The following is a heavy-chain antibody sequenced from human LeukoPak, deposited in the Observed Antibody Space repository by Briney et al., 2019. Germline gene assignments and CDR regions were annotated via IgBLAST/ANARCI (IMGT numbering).Heavy chain of an antibody. J-gene: IGHJ4*02. V-gene: IGHV4-38-2*02. CDR3: ARGLGRQQLVSPFDY. D-gene: IGHD6-13*01. CDR2: IYHSGTI. CDR1: GYSISSGYY. Sequence: PSETLSLTCTVSGYSISSGYYWGWIRQPPGKGLEWLASIYHSGTIYYNPSLKSRVTISVDTSKNQFSLKLTSVTAADTAVYYCARGLGRQQLVSPFDYWGQGTLVTVSS.